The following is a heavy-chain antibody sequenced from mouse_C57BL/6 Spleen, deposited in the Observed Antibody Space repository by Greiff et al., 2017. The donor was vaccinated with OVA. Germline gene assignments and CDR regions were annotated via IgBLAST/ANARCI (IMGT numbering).Heavy chain of an antibody. V-gene: IGHV1-69*01. Sequence: VQLQQPGAELVMPGASVKLSCKASGYTFTSYWMHWVKQRPGQGLEWIGEIDPSDSYTNYNQKFKGKSTLTVDKSSSTAYMQLSSLTSEDSAVYYCARCYYGSSYYFDDWGQGTTLTVSS. J-gene: IGHJ2*01. D-gene: IGHD1-1*01. CDR3: ARCYYGSSYYFDD. CDR1: GYTFTSYW. CDR2: IDPSDSYT.